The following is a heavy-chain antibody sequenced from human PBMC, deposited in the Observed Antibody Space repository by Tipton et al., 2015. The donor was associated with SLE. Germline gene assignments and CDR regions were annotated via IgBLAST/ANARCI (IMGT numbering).Heavy chain of an antibody. CDR2: IYRSGST. CDR1: GGSISSGSYY. J-gene: IGHJ4*02. V-gene: IGHV4-61*02. CDR3: ARDPRLNWDYGTYFDY. Sequence: TLSLTCTVSGGSISSGSYYWNWIRQPAGKGLEWIGRIYRSGSTYYNPSLKSRVTISVDTSKNQFSLKLSSATAADTAVYYCARDPRLNWDYGTYFDYWGQGTLVTVSS. D-gene: IGHD7-27*01.